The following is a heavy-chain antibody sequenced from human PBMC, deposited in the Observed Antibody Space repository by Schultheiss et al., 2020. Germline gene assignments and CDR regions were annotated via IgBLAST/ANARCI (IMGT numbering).Heavy chain of an antibody. J-gene: IGHJ4*02. Sequence: GGSLRLSCAASGFTFSSYSMNWVRQAPGKGLEWLSYISSGSGSIYYADSVKGRFTISRDNAKDSLHLQMHSLRDEDTAVYYCARVPGVGYWGQGTLVTVSS. CDR1: GFTFSSYS. CDR2: ISSGSGSI. CDR3: ARVPGVGY. D-gene: IGHD7-27*01. V-gene: IGHV3-48*02.